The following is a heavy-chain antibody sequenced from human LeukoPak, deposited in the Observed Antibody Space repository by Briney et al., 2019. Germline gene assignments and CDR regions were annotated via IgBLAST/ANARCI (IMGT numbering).Heavy chain of an antibody. J-gene: IGHJ5*02. CDR1: GFTFSSYA. CDR3: ATLIAVAGNNWFDP. Sequence: GGSLRLSCAASGFTFSSYAMHWVRQAPGKGLEWVAVISYDGSNKYYADSVKGRFTISRDNSKNTLYLQMNSLRAEDTAAYYCATLIAVAGNNWFDPWGQGTLVTVSS. V-gene: IGHV3-30-3*01. CDR2: ISYDGSNK. D-gene: IGHD6-19*01.